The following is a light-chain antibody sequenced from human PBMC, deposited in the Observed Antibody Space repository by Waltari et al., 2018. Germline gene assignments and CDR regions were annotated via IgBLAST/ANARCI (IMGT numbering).Light chain of an antibody. J-gene: IGKJ3*01. CDR2: DAS. CDR1: QSVSAS. CDR3: QHRSGP. Sequence: EIVLTQSPATLSLSPGERATLSCRASQSVSASLDWYQHKPGQAPRLLGYDASNRATGVPARFRCSGSGTHFTLTISSLEPADFAVYYCQHRSGPFGPGTKVDFK. V-gene: IGKV3-11*01.